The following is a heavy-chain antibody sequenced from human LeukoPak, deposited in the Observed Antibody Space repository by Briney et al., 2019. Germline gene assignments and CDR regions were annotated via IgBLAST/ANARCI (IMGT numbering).Heavy chain of an antibody. CDR2: IIPIFGTA. J-gene: IGHJ5*02. V-gene: IGHV1-69*05. Sequence: ASVKVSCKASGGTFSSYAISWVRQALGQGLEWMGGIIPIFGTANYAQKFQGRVTITTDESTSTAYMELSSLRSEDTAVYYCARGITIFNWFDPWGQGTLVTVSS. D-gene: IGHD3-9*01. CDR3: ARGITIFNWFDP. CDR1: GGTFSSYA.